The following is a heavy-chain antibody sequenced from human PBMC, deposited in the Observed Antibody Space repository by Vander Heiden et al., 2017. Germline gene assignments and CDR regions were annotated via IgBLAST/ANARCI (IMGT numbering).Heavy chain of an antibody. Sequence: QLQLQESGPGLVKPSETLSLTCTVSGGSISSSSYYWGWIRQPPGKGLEWIGSIYYSGSTYYNPSLKSRVTISVDTSKNQFSLKLSSVTAADTAVYYCARLVGGQTYGMDVWGQGTTVTVSS. V-gene: IGHV4-39*01. J-gene: IGHJ6*02. CDR2: IYYSGST. CDR1: GGSISSSSYY. D-gene: IGHD3-10*01. CDR3: ARLVGGQTYGMDV.